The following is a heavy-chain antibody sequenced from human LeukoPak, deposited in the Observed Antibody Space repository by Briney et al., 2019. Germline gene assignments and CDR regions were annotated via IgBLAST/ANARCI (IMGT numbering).Heavy chain of an antibody. V-gene: IGHV4-34*01. CDR1: GGSFSGYY. CDR3: ASVLETDYDFWINY. J-gene: IGHJ4*02. CDR2: INHSGST. D-gene: IGHD3-3*01. Sequence: SETLSLTCAVYGGSFSGYYWSWIRRPPGKGLEWIGEINHSGSTNYNPSLKSRVTISVDTSKNQFSLKLSSVTAADTAVYYCASVLETDYDFWINYWGQGTLVTVSS.